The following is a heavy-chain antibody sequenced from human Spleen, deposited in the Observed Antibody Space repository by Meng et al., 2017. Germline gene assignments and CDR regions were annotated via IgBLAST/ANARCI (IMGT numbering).Heavy chain of an antibody. CDR1: GGCFSDYY. D-gene: IGHD4-11*01. V-gene: IGHV4-34*01. J-gene: IGHJ4*02. CDR2: INYSGST. CDR3: GRGQTTMAHDFDY. Sequence: QVQRQEWGGVLVKPSETCSRACVASGGCFSDYYLSWMRQPPGKGLEWIGEINYSGSTNYNPSLESRATISVDTSQNNLSLKLSSVTAADSAVYYCGRGQTTMAHDFDYWGQGTLVTVSS.